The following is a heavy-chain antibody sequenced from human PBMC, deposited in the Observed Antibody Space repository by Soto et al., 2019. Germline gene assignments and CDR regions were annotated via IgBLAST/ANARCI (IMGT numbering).Heavy chain of an antibody. CDR3: ARVRYYDSSGSYYFDY. J-gene: IGHJ4*02. CDR2: IIPIFGTA. D-gene: IGHD3-22*01. V-gene: IGHV1-69*13. CDR1: GCTVSSYA. Sequence: SVKVSCKASGCTVSSYAISCVRQAPGQGLEWMGGIIPIFGTANYAQKFQGRVTITADESTSTAYMELSSLRSEDTAVYYCARVRYYDSSGSYYFDYWGQGTLVT.